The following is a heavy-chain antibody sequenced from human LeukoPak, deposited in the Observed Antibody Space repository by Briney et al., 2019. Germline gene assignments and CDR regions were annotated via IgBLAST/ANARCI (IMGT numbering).Heavy chain of an antibody. CDR2: INPNSGGA. CDR1: GHTFSGYY. Sequence: ASVKVSCKASGHTFSGYYMHWVRQAPGQGLESMGWINPNSGGAGYAQNFQGRVTMTRDTSISTAYMELSRLTSDDTAVYYCAREDCSSTTCYKYFDCWGQGTLVTVSS. D-gene: IGHD2-2*02. J-gene: IGHJ4*02. CDR3: AREDCSSTTCYKYFDC. V-gene: IGHV1-2*02.